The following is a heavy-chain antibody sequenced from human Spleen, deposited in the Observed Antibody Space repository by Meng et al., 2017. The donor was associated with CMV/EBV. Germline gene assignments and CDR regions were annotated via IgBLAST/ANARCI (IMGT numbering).Heavy chain of an antibody. D-gene: IGHD2-15*01. V-gene: IGHV3-7*01. Sequence: GESLKISCAASGFTFRTSAMHWVRQAPGKGLEWVANIKEDGSEKYYVDSVKGRFTISRDNAKNSLYLQMNSLRAEDTAVYYCVKLFDFWGQGTLVTVSS. J-gene: IGHJ4*02. CDR3: VKLFDF. CDR2: IKEDGSEK. CDR1: GFTFRTSA.